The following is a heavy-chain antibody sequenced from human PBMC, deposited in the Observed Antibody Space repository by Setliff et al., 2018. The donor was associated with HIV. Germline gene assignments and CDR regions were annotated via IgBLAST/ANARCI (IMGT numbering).Heavy chain of an antibody. CDR3: ARAPNSPSYSNIWYADH. CDR1: GYSFTSYW. J-gene: IGHJ5*02. Sequence: GESLKISCMGSGYSFTSYWIAWVRQMPGKGLEWMGLIYPDDSDTRYSPSFQGQVTISADKSIGTAYLQWRSLKASDTAMYFCARAPNSPSYSNIWYADHWGQGTLVTVSS. V-gene: IGHV5-51*01. D-gene: IGHD4-4*01. CDR2: IYPDDSDT.